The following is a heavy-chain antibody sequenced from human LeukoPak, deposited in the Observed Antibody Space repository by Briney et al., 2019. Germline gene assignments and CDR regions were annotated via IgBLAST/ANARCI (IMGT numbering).Heavy chain of an antibody. D-gene: IGHD3-22*01. CDR3: AHRKNYYDSSVFDN. Sequence: DSGPPQMNLTQTLTLICTLSGFSLHTRGVGVGWIRQPPGRALEWLALIYWDDDRRYSPSLKSRLTITKDTSKNQVALTMTNMDPVDTATYFCAHRKNYYDSSVFDNWGQGTLVTVSS. CDR1: GFSLHTRGVG. J-gene: IGHJ4*02. V-gene: IGHV2-5*02. CDR2: IYWDDDR.